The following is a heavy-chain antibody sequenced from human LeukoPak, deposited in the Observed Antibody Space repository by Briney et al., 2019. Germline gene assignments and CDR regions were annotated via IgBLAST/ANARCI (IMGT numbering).Heavy chain of an antibody. CDR1: GFTFDDYA. Sequence: PGRSLRLSCAASGFTFDDYAMHWVRQAPGKGLEWVSGISWNSGSIAYADSVKGRFTISRDNAKNSLYLQMNSLRAEDTALYYCAKGLASTMAMIVVALDYWGQGTLVTVSS. CDR3: AKGLASTMAMIVVALDY. D-gene: IGHD3-22*01. J-gene: IGHJ4*02. V-gene: IGHV3-9*01. CDR2: ISWNSGSI.